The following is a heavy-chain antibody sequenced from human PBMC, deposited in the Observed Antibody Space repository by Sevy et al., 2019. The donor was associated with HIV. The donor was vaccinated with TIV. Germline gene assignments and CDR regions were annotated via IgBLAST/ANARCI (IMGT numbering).Heavy chain of an antibody. V-gene: IGHV3-23*01. J-gene: IGHJ4*02. CDR1: GFTFSKYS. CDR3: AGEGCTKPHDY. Sequence: GGSLRLSCAASGFTFSKYSMSWVRQPPGKGLEWVSTLSFGCGEINYADSVKGRFTISSDNSKCSVYLQMNNLRPEDTAVYYCAGEGCTKPHDYWGQGTLVTVSS. CDR2: LSFGCGEI. D-gene: IGHD2-8*01.